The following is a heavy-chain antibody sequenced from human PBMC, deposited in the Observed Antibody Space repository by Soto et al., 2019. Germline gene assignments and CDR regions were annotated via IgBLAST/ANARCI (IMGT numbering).Heavy chain of an antibody. D-gene: IGHD1-1*01. CDR2: TIPIFRTP. CDR1: GGPFSSYS. Sequence: ASVKVSCKASGGPFSSYSISWVRQAPGQGHEWMGGTIPIFRTPNYAQKLQRRVTITADESTSTAYMELRSLRSEDTAVYYCARDFLGSPGLFDYWGQGPMVTVCS. CDR3: ARDFLGSPGLFDY. J-gene: IGHJ4*02. V-gene: IGHV1-69*13.